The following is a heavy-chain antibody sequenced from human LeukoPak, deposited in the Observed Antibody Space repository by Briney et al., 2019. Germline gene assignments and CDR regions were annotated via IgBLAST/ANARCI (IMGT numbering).Heavy chain of an antibody. V-gene: IGHV4-4*07. CDR2: IYTSGST. CDR3: ARDRAAPLGYYYGMDV. D-gene: IGHD7-27*01. Sequence: SETLSLTCTVSGGSISSYYWSWIRQPAGKGLEWIGRIYTSGSTNYNPSLKSRVTMSVDTSKNQFSLKLSSVTAADTAVYYCARDRAAPLGYYYGMDVWGQGTTVTVSS. J-gene: IGHJ6*02. CDR1: GGSISSYY.